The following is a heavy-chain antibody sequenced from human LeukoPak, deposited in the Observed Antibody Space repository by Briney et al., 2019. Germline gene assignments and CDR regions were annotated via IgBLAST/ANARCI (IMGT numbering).Heavy chain of an antibody. Sequence: SVKVSCKASGGTFSGYAISWVRQAPGQGLEWMGRIIPIFGTANYAQKFQGRVTITTDESTSTAYMELSSLRSEDTAVYYCASSRSARGYYYDSSGSYYWGQGTLVTVSS. V-gene: IGHV1-69*05. CDR3: ASSRSARGYYYDSSGSYY. CDR1: GGTFSGYA. CDR2: IIPIFGTA. J-gene: IGHJ4*02. D-gene: IGHD3-22*01.